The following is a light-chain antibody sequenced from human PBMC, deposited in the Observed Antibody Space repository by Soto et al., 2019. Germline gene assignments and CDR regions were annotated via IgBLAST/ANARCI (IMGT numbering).Light chain of an antibody. Sequence: EIVLTQSPATLSLSPGERATPSCRASQSVKTFLVWYQQRPGQPPRLLIHDASHRAAGIPARFSGSGFGTDFTLTISSLEPEDAAVYYCQQRSNWPPITFGQGTRLEIK. CDR2: DAS. J-gene: IGKJ5*01. CDR3: QQRSNWPPIT. V-gene: IGKV3-11*01. CDR1: QSVKTF.